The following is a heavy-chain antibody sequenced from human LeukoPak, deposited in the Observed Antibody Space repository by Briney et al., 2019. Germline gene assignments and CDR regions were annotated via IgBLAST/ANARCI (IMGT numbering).Heavy chain of an antibody. CDR1: GYTFTGYY. D-gene: IGHD3-16*01. Sequence: GASVKVSCKASGYTFTGYYMHWVRQAPGQGLEWMGRINPNSGGTNYAQKFQGRVTMTRDTSISTAYMELSRLRSDDTAVYYCARDYQKTGFIWVSGYYFDYWGQGTLVTVSS. J-gene: IGHJ4*02. V-gene: IGHV1-2*06. CDR3: ARDYQKTGFIWVSGYYFDY. CDR2: INPNSGGT.